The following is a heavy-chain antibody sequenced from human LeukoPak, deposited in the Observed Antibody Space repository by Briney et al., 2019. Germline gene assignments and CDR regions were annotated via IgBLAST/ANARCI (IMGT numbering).Heavy chain of an antibody. CDR3: ARADYYGSGSYYSRRPSFGFQH. CDR1: GGSISSSNW. J-gene: IGHJ1*01. D-gene: IGHD3-10*01. V-gene: IGHV4-4*02. Sequence: SETLSLTCTVSGGSISSSNWWSWVRQPPGKGLEWIGEIYHSGSTNYNPSLKSRVTISVDKSKNQFSLKLSSVTAADTAVYYCARADYYGSGSYYSRRPSFGFQHWGQGTLVAVTS. CDR2: IYHSGST.